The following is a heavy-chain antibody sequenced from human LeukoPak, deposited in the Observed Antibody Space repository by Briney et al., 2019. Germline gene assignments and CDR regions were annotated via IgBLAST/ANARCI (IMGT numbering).Heavy chain of an antibody. CDR3: ARGYGSGSYRPVRYAFDI. Sequence: ASVRVSCKASGYTFTSYDINWVRQATGQGLEWMGWMNPNSGNTGYAQKFQGRVTITRNTSISTAYMELSSLRSEDTAVYYCARGYGSGSYRPVRYAFDIWGQGTMVTVSS. CDR1: GYTFTSYD. V-gene: IGHV1-8*03. CDR2: MNPNSGNT. J-gene: IGHJ3*02. D-gene: IGHD3-10*01.